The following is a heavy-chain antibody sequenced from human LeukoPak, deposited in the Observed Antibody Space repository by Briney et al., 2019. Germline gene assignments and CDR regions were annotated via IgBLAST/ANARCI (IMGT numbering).Heavy chain of an antibody. Sequence: PSETLSLTCAVYGGSFSGYYWSWIRQPPGKGLEWIGYIYYSGTTNYNPSLKSRVTVSVDTSKNQLSLKLSSVTAADTAVYYCARARWYMDVWGKGTTVTVSS. CDR1: GGSFSGYY. CDR2: IYYSGTT. D-gene: IGHD4-23*01. CDR3: ARARWYMDV. J-gene: IGHJ6*03. V-gene: IGHV4-59*01.